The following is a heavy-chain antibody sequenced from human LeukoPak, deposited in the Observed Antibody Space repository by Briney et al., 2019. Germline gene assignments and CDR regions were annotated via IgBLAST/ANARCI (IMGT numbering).Heavy chain of an antibody. CDR1: GFTFSSYS. V-gene: IGHV3-21*01. CDR3: ARALGYCSGGSCYYAFDI. Sequence: PGGSLRLSCAASGFTFSSYSMNWVRQAPGKGLEWVSSISSSSSYIYNADSVKGRFTISRDNAKNSLYLQMNSLGAEDTAVYYCARALGYCSGGSCYYAFDIWGQGTMVTVSS. CDR2: ISSSSSYI. J-gene: IGHJ3*02. D-gene: IGHD2-15*01.